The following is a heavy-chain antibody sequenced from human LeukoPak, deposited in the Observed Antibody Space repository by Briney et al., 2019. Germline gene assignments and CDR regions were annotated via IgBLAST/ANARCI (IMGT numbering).Heavy chain of an antibody. V-gene: IGHV3-64D*09. J-gene: IGHJ4*02. CDR1: GFTFSSYA. CDR3: VKGGTTASFDF. CDR2: ISSNGDYT. D-gene: IGHD4-17*01. Sequence: GGSLRLSCSASGFTFSSYAMHWVRQAPGKGLEYVSSISSNGDYTTYADSLKGRFTISRDNSMNTLYLQMSSLRGEDTAVYYCVKGGTTASFDFWGQGTLVTVSS.